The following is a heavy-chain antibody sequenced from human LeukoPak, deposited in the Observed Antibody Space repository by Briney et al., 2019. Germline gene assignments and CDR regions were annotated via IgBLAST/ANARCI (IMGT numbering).Heavy chain of an antibody. CDR2: INDNGGST. J-gene: IGHJ4*02. Sequence: GGSLRLSCAASGFTFSSHAMHWVRQAPGKGLEYVSVINDNGGSTYYADSVKGRFTISRGNSKNTLYLQMSSLRAEDTAIYYCVKVEGSTGVNYYFDYWGQGTLVTVSS. V-gene: IGHV3-64D*06. CDR3: VKVEGSTGVNYYFDY. D-gene: IGHD1-7*01. CDR1: GFTFSSHA.